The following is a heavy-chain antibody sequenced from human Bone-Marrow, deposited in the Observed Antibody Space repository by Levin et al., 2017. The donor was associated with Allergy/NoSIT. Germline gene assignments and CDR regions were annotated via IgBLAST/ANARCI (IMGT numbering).Heavy chain of an antibody. CDR1: RFTFSSYE. CDR2: IRNSGKII. D-gene: IGHD2-21*01. CDR3: ARGYSTPDYYYGMDV. J-gene: IGHJ6*02. Sequence: GESLKISCAASRFTFSSYEMNWVRQAPGKGLEWISNIRNSGKIIYYADSVKGRFTVSSDNAKNSLYLQMSSLRVEDTAIYYCARGYSTPDYYYGMDVWGQGTTVIVS. V-gene: IGHV3-48*03.